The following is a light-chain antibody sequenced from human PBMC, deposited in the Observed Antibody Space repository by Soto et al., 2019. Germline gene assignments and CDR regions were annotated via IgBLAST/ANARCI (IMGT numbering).Light chain of an antibody. V-gene: IGKV3-15*01. CDR1: QSVISD. Sequence: ETVMTQSPATLSVSPGERATLSCRASQSVISDLAWNQKKPGQAPRLLIYGASTRATGIPARFSGGGSGTEFTLTISSLQSEDFAVYYCQQNNNWPRTFGQGTKVEIK. CDR2: GAS. J-gene: IGKJ1*01. CDR3: QQNNNWPRT.